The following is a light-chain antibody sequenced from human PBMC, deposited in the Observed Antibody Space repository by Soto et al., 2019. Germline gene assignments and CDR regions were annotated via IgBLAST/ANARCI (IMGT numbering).Light chain of an antibody. J-gene: IGKJ4*01. CDR1: QSVTSSY. CDR3: QQYGRSPLT. CDR2: GAS. V-gene: IGKV3-20*01. Sequence: EIVWTQSPGTLSLSPGERATLSCRASQSVTSSYLAWYQQKPGQAPRLLIYGASSRATGIPDRFSGGGSGTDFTLTISRLEPEDFAVYYCQQYGRSPLTFGGGTKVDIK.